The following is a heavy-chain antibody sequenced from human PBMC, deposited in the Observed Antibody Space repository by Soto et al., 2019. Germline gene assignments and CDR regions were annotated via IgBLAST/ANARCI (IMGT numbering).Heavy chain of an antibody. CDR2: IYHSGST. D-gene: IGHD1-1*01. V-gene: IGHV4-39*01. Sequence: QLQLQESGPGLVKPSETLSLTCTVSGGSISSSSYYWGWIRQPPGKGLEWIGSIYHSGSTHYNPPLKSRVTIAVDTTKNQLSLKLCSVTAADTAVYYCARLKSVGNAFDIWGQGTMVTVSS. CDR1: GGSISSSSYY. CDR3: ARLKSVGNAFDI. J-gene: IGHJ3*02.